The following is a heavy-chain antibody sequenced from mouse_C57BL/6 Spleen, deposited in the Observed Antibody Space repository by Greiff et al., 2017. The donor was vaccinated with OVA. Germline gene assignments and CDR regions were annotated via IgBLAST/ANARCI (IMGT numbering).Heavy chain of an antibody. D-gene: IGHD2-3*01. CDR3: ARVDGYYGGRYFDY. Sequence: VQLQQSGPALFKPGDSVKISCKASGYSFTGYFMNWVMQSHGKSLEWIGRINPYNGDTFYNQKFKGKATLTVDKSSSTAHMELRSLTSEDSAVYYCARVDGYYGGRYFDYWGQGTTLTVSS. J-gene: IGHJ2*01. CDR1: GYSFTGYF. CDR2: INPYNGDT. V-gene: IGHV1-20*01.